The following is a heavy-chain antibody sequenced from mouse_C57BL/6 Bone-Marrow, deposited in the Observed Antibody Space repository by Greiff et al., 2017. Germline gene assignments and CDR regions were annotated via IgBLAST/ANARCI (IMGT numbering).Heavy chain of an antibody. J-gene: IGHJ2*01. CDR2: IWWDDAN. D-gene: IGHD1-1*01. CDR3: TRSPYYCGRNYFDY. Sequence: QVTLKVSGPGILQPSPTLSLSCSSSGFSLSTFGMGVGWIRQPSGKGLEWLTHIWWDDANYYNPALKSRLTIAKDTSKNQVFLKIANVDTADTATYYCTRSPYYCGRNYFDYWGQGTTLTVSS. V-gene: IGHV8-8*01. CDR1: GFSLSTFGMG.